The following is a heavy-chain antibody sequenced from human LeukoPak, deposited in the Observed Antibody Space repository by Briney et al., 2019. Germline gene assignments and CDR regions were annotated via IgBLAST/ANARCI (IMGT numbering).Heavy chain of an antibody. Sequence: GGSLRLSCAASGFTFSSYAMSWVRQAPGKGLEWVSAIGGSGGSTYYADSVKGRFTISRDNPKKTLYLQMDSLRAEDTAVYYCAKRGDYDFWSGYYWADYWGQGTLVTVSS. CDR2: IGGSGGST. V-gene: IGHV3-23*01. CDR3: AKRGDYDFWSGYYWADY. J-gene: IGHJ4*02. CDR1: GFTFSSYA. D-gene: IGHD3-3*01.